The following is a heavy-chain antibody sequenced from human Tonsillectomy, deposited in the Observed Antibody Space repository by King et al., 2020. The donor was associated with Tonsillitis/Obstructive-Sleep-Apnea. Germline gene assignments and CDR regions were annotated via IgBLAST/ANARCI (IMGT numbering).Heavy chain of an antibody. CDR3: TTDTVTAVVMALVDI. CDR1: GFTFSNAW. V-gene: IGHV3-15*01. D-gene: IGHD3-22*01. CDR2: IKRKSDGGTT. Sequence: EVQLVESGGGLVKPGGSLRLSCAASGFTFSNAWMSWVRQAPGKGLEWVGRIKRKSDGGTTDYAAPVKGRFTISRDDSENTLYLQMNSLKTEDTAVYYCTTDTVTAVVMALVDIWGQGTMVTVSS. J-gene: IGHJ3*02.